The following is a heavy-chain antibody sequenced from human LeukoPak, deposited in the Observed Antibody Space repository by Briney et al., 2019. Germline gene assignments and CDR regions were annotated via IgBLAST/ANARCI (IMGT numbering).Heavy chain of an antibody. D-gene: IGHD3-22*01. J-gene: IGHJ4*02. V-gene: IGHV3-21*01. CDR3: ASAGYYERSGYTYYFHY. CDR1: GLTFSSYS. Sequence: GGSLRLSCAASGLTFSSYSMTWVRQAPGQGLEWVSYISISSRYIYYADSLKGRFTISRDNAKSSLYLQMSSLRAEDTAVYYCASAGYYERSGYTYYFHYWGQGTVVTVSS. CDR2: ISISSRYI.